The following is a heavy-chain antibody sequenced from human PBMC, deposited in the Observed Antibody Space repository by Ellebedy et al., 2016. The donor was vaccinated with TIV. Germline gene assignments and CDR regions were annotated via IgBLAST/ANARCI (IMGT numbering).Heavy chain of an antibody. D-gene: IGHD3-3*01. Sequence: GSLRLXXSVSGGSISSYYWNWIRQPPGKGLEWIGYMSTSGSGSYNPSLKSRVTISVDRSKNQFSLKLNSVTAADTAVYFCARDRGTIFGVVWYFELWGRGTLVTVSS. CDR3: ARDRGTIFGVVWYFEL. CDR2: MSTSGSG. CDR1: GGSISSYY. J-gene: IGHJ2*01. V-gene: IGHV4-59*13.